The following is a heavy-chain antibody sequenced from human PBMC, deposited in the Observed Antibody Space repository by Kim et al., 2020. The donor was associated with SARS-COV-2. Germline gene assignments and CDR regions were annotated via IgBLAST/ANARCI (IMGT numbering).Heavy chain of an antibody. CDR1: GGSFSGYY. CDR3: ARVVRGYSTFGVYYGMDV. CDR2: INHSGST. Sequence: SETLSLTCAVYGGSFSGYYWSWIRQPPGKGLEWIGEINHSGSTNYNPSLKSRVTISVDTSKNQFSLKLSSVTAADTAVYYCARVVRGYSTFGVYYGMDVWGQGTTVTVSS. J-gene: IGHJ6*02. D-gene: IGHD5-12*01. V-gene: IGHV4-34*01.